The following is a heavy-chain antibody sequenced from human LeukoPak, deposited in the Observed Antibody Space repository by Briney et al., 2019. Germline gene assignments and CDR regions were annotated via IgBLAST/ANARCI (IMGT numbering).Heavy chain of an antibody. CDR1: GFTFSSYP. J-gene: IGHJ4*02. V-gene: IGHV3-30-3*01. CDR2: ISSDGSDK. Sequence: GGSLRLSCAASGFTFSSYPIHWVRQAPGKGLDWVALISSDGSDKKYADSVKGRFTISRDNSKNTLYLQMHSLRVEDTAVYYCARDYPADYWGQGTLVTVSS. CDR3: ARDYPADY.